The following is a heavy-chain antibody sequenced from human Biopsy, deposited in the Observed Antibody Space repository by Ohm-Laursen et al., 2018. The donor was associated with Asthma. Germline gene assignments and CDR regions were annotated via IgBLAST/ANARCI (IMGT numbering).Heavy chain of an antibody. CDR1: GYTFNSAG. CDR2: ISVYNGNT. CDR3: ERAVDYSHYYGIDV. J-gene: IGHJ6*02. Sequence: SVYASCNISGYTFNSAGITWVRQAPGQGLEWMGWISVYNGNTKVAQKLQDRVTMITDTSTSTACMELRSLRSDDTAVYFCERAVDYSHYYGIDVWGQGTTVTVS. D-gene: IGHD3-10*01. V-gene: IGHV1-18*01.